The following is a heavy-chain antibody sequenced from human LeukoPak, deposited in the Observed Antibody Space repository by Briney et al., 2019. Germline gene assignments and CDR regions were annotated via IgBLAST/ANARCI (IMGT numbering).Heavy chain of an antibody. D-gene: IGHD6-13*01. V-gene: IGHV3-9*03. CDR1: GFTFDDYA. J-gene: IGHJ6*03. CDR2: ISWNSGSI. CDR3: AKDGGRCSSSWYWSTMDV. Sequence: GRSLRLSCAASGFTFDDYAMHWVRQAPGKGLEWVSGISWNSGSIGYADSVKGRFTISRDNAKNSLYLQMNSLRAEDMALYYCAKDGGRCSSSWYWSTMDVCGKGTAVTVSS.